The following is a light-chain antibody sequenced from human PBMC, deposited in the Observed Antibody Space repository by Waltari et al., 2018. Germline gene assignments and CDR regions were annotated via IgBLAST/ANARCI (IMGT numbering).Light chain of an antibody. V-gene: IGLV7-46*01. CDR1: PGPVTVTPF. CDR3: LLSFSGTVV. J-gene: IGLJ2*01. Sequence: QDVVTQEPSVTVSAGGTVTLTCGSTPGPVTVTPFPPWFQQKPGQAPKTMIYDVGNKHSWTPARFSASLIGGKAALTLSGAQFEDEADYYCLLSFSGTVVFGGGTRLTVL. CDR2: DVG.